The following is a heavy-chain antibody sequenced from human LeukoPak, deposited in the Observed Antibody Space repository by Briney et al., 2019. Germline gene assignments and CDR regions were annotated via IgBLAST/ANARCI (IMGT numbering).Heavy chain of an antibody. J-gene: IGHJ5*02. CDR3: ASSHQYSGYWFDP. CDR1: GVSFSGYY. V-gene: IGHV4-34*01. CDR2: INHRGSS. Sequence: PSETLSLTCAVYGVSFSGYYWTWIRQSPGKGPEWIGEINHRGSSNHNPSLKSRVSISVDASKSQVSLKLSSMTAADTAVYYCASSHQYSGYWFDPWGQGALVTVSS. D-gene: IGHD1-26*01.